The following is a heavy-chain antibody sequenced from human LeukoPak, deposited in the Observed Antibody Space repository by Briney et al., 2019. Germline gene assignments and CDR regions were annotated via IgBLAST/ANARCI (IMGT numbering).Heavy chain of an antibody. D-gene: IGHD3-10*01. Sequence: GGSLRLSCAASEFTFSSYNMNWVRQAPGKGLEWVSCISGSGKYIYYADSVKGRFTVSRDNAKNSLYLQMDSLRAEDTAVYYCAGGSDLGFWGQGTLVTVSS. CDR2: ISGSGKYI. CDR3: AGGSDLGF. CDR1: EFTFSSYN. J-gene: IGHJ4*02. V-gene: IGHV3-21*01.